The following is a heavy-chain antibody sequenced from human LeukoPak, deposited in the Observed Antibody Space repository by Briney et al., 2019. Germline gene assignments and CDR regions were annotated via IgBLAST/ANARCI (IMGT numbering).Heavy chain of an antibody. D-gene: IGHD2-15*01. CDR2: INYSGNT. Sequence: SETLSLTCTVSGGSISTSDYNWGCIRQPPGKGLEWIGSINYSGNTYYNPSLKSRVTISVDTSKNQFSLKLSSVTAADTAVYYCARTGMVGAADYWGQGTLVTASS. J-gene: IGHJ4*02. V-gene: IGHV4-39*01. CDR1: GGSISTSDYN. CDR3: ARTGMVGAADY.